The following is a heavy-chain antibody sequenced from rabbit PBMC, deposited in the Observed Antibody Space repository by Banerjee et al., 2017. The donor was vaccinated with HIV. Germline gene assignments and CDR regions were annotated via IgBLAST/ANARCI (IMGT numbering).Heavy chain of an antibody. D-gene: IGHD5-1*01. CDR3: ARDNVGRYYFNF. CDR1: GFSFSSSYY. V-gene: IGHV1S40*01. CDR2: IYVGSRGST. J-gene: IGHJ4*01. Sequence: QSLEESGGDLVKPGASLTLTCTASGFSFSSSYYMCWVRQAPGKGLEWIACIYVGSRGSTYYASWAKGRFTISKTSSTTVTLQMTGLTAADTATYFCARDNVGRYYFNFWGPGTLVTVS.